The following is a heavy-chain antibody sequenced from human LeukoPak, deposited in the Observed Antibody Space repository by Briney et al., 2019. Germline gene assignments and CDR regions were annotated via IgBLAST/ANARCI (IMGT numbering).Heavy chain of an antibody. CDR3: AKGARSSSGYTTD. Sequence: GGSLRLSCAASRFTFSTYWMHWVRQAPGKGLEWVAGINWNSVSAVYADSLKGRLTISRDNAKNSLFLQMNSLKTEDTAFYYCAKGARSSSGYTTDWGQGILVTVSS. J-gene: IGHJ4*02. CDR1: RFTFSTYW. CDR2: INWNSVSA. V-gene: IGHV3-9*01. D-gene: IGHD3-22*01.